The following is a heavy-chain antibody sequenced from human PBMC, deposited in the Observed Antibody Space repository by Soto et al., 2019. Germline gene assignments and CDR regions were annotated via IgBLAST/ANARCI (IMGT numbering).Heavy chain of an antibody. Sequence: RSLTCTVSGGSISSGDYYWSWIRQPPGKGLEWIGYIYYSGSTYYNPSLKSRVTISVDTSKNQFSLKLSSVTAADTAVYYCARGLYDSSGYYFDYWGQGTLVTVSS. J-gene: IGHJ4*02. CDR1: GGSISSGDYY. CDR3: ARGLYDSSGYYFDY. CDR2: IYYSGST. V-gene: IGHV4-30-4*01. D-gene: IGHD3-22*01.